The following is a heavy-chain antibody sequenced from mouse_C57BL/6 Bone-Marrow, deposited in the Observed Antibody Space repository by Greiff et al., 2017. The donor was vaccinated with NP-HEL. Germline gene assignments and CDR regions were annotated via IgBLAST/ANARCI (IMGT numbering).Heavy chain of an antibody. CDR1: GYTFTSYW. V-gene: IGHV1-59*01. J-gene: IGHJ1*03. Sequence: QVQLQQPGAELVRPGTSVKLSCKASGYTFTSYWMHWVKQRPGQGLEWIGVIDPSDSYTNYNQKFKGKATLTVYTSSSTAYMQLSSLTSEDSAVYYCATYSNYVWYFDVWGTGTTVTVSS. CDR3: ATYSNYVWYFDV. D-gene: IGHD2-5*01. CDR2: IDPSDSYT.